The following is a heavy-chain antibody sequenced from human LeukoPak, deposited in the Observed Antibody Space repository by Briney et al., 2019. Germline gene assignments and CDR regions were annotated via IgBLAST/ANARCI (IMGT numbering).Heavy chain of an antibody. J-gene: IGHJ4*02. CDR3: ASGYSGSWHVLDY. V-gene: IGHV1-2*06. CDR1: GYTFTGYY. D-gene: IGHD6-13*01. CDR2: INPSSGGT. Sequence: GASVKVSCKASGYTFTGYYMHWVRQAPGQGLEWMGRINPSSGGTNYAQKFQGRVTMTRDTSISTAYMELSRLRSDDTAVYYCASGYSGSWHVLDYWGQGTLVTVSS.